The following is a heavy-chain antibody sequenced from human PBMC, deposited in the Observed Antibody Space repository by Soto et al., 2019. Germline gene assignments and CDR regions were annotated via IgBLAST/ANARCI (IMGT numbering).Heavy chain of an antibody. V-gene: IGHV1-45*02. CDR1: GNTFTYRY. J-gene: IGHJ4*02. CDR3: ASGGAGSGPFTWELPDH. CDR2: ITPFSGDV. Sequence: QMQLVQSGAEVKKTGSTVTXXXKALGNTFTYRYLHWVRQAPGQALEWMGWITPFSGDVHYAQKFQERVTITRDRSINTAYMRMSSLRSEDTAMYYCASGGAGSGPFTWELPDHWGQGTLVTVSS. D-gene: IGHD1-26*01.